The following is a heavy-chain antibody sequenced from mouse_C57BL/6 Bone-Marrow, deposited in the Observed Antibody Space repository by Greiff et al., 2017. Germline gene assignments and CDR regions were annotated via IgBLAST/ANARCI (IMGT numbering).Heavy chain of an antibody. V-gene: IGHV14-4*01. D-gene: IGHD2-5*01. CDR3: TIYSNYDAMDY. Sequence: EVQLQQSGAELVRPGASVKLSCTASGFNIKDDYMHWVKQRPEQGLEWIGWIDPENGDTEYASKFQGKATITADTSSNTAYLQLSSLTPEDTAVYYCTIYSNYDAMDYWGQGTSVTVSS. J-gene: IGHJ4*01. CDR2: IDPENGDT. CDR1: GFNIKDDY.